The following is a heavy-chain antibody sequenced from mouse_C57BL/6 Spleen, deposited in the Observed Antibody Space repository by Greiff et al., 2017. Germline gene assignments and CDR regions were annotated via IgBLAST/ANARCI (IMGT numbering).Heavy chain of an antibody. CDR3: ARTAQATPDY. V-gene: IGHV1-26*01. D-gene: IGHD3-2*02. CDR2: INPNNGGT. Sequence: EVQLQQSGPELVKPGASVKISCKASGYTFTDYYMNRVKQSHGKSLEWIGDINPNNGGTSYNQKFKGKATLTVDKSSSTAYMELRSLTSEDSAVYYCARTAQATPDYWGQGTTLTVSS. CDR1: GYTFTDYY. J-gene: IGHJ2*01.